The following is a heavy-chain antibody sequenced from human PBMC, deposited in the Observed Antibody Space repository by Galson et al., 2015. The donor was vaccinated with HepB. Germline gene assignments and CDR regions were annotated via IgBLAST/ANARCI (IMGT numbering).Heavy chain of an antibody. V-gene: IGHV3-30*02. CDR2: IRYDGSNK. CDR3: AKEWGDLTGYYKPLYYFDY. CDR1: GFTFSSYG. Sequence: SLRLSCAASGFTFSSYGMHWVRQAPGKGLEWVAFIRYDGSNKYYADSVKGRFTISRDNSKNTLYLQMNSLRAEDTAVYYCAKEWGDLTGYYKPLYYFDYWGQGTLVTVSS. D-gene: IGHD3-9*01. J-gene: IGHJ4*02.